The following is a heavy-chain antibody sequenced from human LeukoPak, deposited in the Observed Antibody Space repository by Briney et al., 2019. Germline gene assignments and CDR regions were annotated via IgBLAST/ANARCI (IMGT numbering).Heavy chain of an antibody. J-gene: IGHJ4*01. Sequence: GGSLRLSCAASGFTFTSYAMNWVRQAPGKGLEWVSSISGSGGTTYNADSVKGRFTISRDNSKNTLYLQMNNLGAEDTAVYYCAKGDLGFGRFYFDYWGHGNLVTVSP. D-gene: IGHD3-16*01. CDR2: ISGSGGTT. CDR1: GFTFTSYA. V-gene: IGHV3-23*01. CDR3: AKGDLGFGRFYFDY.